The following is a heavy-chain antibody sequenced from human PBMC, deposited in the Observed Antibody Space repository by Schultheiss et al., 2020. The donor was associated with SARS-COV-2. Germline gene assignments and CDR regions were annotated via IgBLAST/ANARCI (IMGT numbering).Heavy chain of an antibody. CDR1: GFTFSSYA. CDR2: ISYDGSNN. CDR3: ARAAIDY. Sequence: GGSLRLSCAASGFTFSSYAMHWVRQAPGKGLEWVAVISYDGSNNYYADSVKGRFTISRDNSKNTLYLQMNSLRAEDTAVYYCARAAIDYWGQGTLVTVSS. V-gene: IGHV3-30*04. D-gene: IGHD3-9*01. J-gene: IGHJ4*02.